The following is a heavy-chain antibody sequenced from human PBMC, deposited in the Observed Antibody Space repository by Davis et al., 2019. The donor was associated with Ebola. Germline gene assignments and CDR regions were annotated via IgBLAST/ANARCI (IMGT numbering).Heavy chain of an antibody. CDR1: GYTFTSNW. CDR2: IYTGDSDT. D-gene: IGHD1-20*01. V-gene: IGHV5-51*01. Sequence: GESLKISCKASGYTFTSNWIGWVRQMPGKGLEWMGIIYTGDSDTRYSPSFRGHVTISADKSIKTAYLQWSSLKASDTAMYYCASLRRTITGMDDAFDIWGQGTMVTVSS. CDR3: ASLRRTITGMDDAFDI. J-gene: IGHJ3*02.